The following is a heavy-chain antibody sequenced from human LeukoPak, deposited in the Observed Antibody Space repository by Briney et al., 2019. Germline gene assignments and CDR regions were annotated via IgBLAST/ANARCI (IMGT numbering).Heavy chain of an antibody. V-gene: IGHV1-69*05. CDR1: GGTFSSYA. Sequence: SVKVSCKASGGTFSSYAISWVRQAPGQGLEWMGRIIPIFGTANYAQKFQGRVTITTDESTSTAYMELSSLRSEDTAVYYCATPSWNDELGAFDIWGQGTMVTVSS. CDR2: IIPIFGTA. CDR3: ATPSWNDELGAFDI. J-gene: IGHJ3*02. D-gene: IGHD1-1*01.